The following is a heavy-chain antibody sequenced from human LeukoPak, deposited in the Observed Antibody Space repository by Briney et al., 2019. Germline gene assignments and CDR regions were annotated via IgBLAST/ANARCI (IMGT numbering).Heavy chain of an antibody. J-gene: IGHJ3*02. CDR3: ARRASGGMAAFDI. V-gene: IGHV4-38-2*02. CDR1: GYSISSGYY. Sequence: SETLSLTCIVSGYSISSGYYWAWIRQPPGKGLEWIGSIFHTGSTYYNPSLKSRVTISVDTSKNQFSLRLSSVSAADTAVYYCARRASGGMAAFDIWGQGTMVIVSS. CDR2: IFHTGST. D-gene: IGHD3-16*01.